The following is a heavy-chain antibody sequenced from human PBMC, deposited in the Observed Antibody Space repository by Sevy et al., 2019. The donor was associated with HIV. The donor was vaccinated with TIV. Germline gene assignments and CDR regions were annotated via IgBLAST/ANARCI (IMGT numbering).Heavy chain of an antibody. J-gene: IGHJ3*01. V-gene: IGHV4-30-2*01. CDR2: IFHTGNT. CDR3: ARDGGTVTTPSCFDF. CDR1: GGSISSGAYS. Sequence: SETLSLTCAVSGGSISSGAYSWNWIRQPPGKGLEWIGYIFHTGNTYYNPSLKSRVTISVDRSRNQFSLDLTSVTAADTAVYYCARDGGTVTTPSCFDFWGQGTLVTVSS. D-gene: IGHD4-17*01.